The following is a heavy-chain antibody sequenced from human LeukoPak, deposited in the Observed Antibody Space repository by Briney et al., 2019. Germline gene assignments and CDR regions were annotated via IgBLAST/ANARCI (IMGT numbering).Heavy chain of an antibody. CDR2: IYYSGST. CDR1: GGSISSYY. Sequence: PSETLSLTCTVSGGSISSYYWNWIRQPPGKGLERIGYIYYSGSTNYNPSLKSRVTMSVDTSKNQFSLNLSSVTAADTAFYYCARDRLAYYDRSGLDCWGQGTLVTVSS. V-gene: IGHV4-59*01. D-gene: IGHD3-22*01. CDR3: ARDRLAYYDRSGLDC. J-gene: IGHJ4*02.